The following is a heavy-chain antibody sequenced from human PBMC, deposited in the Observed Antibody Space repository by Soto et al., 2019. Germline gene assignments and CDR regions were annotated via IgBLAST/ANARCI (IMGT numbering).Heavy chain of an antibody. CDR3: ARGRHYYGSGTLGNYYYMDV. D-gene: IGHD3-10*01. Sequence: PSETLSLTCAVYGWSFSGYYWSWIRQPPGKGLEWIGEINHSGSTNYNPSLKSRVTISVDTSKNQFSLKLSSVTAADTAVYYCARGRHYYGSGTLGNYYYMDVWGKGTTVTVSS. CDR1: GWSFSGYY. CDR2: INHSGST. J-gene: IGHJ6*03. V-gene: IGHV4-34*01.